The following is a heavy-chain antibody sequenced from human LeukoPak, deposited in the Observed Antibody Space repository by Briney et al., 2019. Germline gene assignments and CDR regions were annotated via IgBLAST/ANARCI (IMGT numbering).Heavy chain of an antibody. V-gene: IGHV3-11*01. CDR3: ARDIAVAGYYYYYGMDV. J-gene: IGHJ6*02. CDR2: ISSSGSTI. Sequence: PGGSMRLSCAASGFTFSDYYMSWIRQAPGKGLEWVSYISSSGSTIYYADSVKGRFTISRDNAKNSLYLQMNSLRAEDTAVYYCARDIAVAGYYYYYGMDVWGQGTTVTVSS. CDR1: GFTFSDYY. D-gene: IGHD6-19*01.